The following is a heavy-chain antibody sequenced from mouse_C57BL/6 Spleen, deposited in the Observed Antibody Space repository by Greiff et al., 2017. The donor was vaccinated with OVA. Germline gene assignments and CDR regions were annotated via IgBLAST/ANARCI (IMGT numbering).Heavy chain of an antibody. CDR2: IDPSDSYT. CDR3: ARSLVPTRYFDV. V-gene: IGHV1-69*01. CDR1: GYTFTSYW. Sequence: QVQLQQPGAELVMPGASVKLSCKASGYTFTSYWMHWVKQRPGQGLEWIGEIDPSDSYTNYNQKFKGKSTLTVDKSYSKAYMQLSSLASEDSAVYYCARSLVPTRYFDVWGTGTTVTVSS. J-gene: IGHJ1*03. D-gene: IGHD1-1*02.